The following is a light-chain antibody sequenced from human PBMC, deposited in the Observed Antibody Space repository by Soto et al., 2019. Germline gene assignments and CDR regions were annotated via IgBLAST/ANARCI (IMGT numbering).Light chain of an antibody. CDR1: SYDVGNYNY. J-gene: IGLJ2*01. V-gene: IGLV2-14*03. CDR3: SSYTISSTVI. Sequence: QSALTQPASVSGSPGQSITISCSGTSYDVGNYNYVSWYQQHPDKAPKRIIFDVTNRPSGVSHRFSGSKSGNTAFLTISGLQAEDEADYYCSSYTISSTVIFGGGTKVTVL. CDR2: DVT.